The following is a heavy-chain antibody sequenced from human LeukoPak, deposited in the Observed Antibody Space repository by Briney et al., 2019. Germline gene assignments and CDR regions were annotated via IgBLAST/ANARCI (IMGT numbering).Heavy chain of an antibody. J-gene: IGHJ4*02. CDR3: ARDIYSSGWFETPLDY. V-gene: IGHV3-30*04. CDR1: GFTFSSYA. Sequence: PGRSLRLSCAASGFTFSSYAMHWVRQAPGKGLEWVAVISYDGSNKYYADSVKGRFTISRDNSKNTLYLQMNSLRAEDTAVYYCARDIYSSGWFETPLDYWGQGTLVTVFS. CDR2: ISYDGSNK. D-gene: IGHD6-19*01.